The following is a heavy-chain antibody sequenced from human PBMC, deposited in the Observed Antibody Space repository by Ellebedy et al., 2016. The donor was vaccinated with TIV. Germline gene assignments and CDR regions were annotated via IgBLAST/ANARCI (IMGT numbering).Heavy chain of an antibody. CDR3: ARGPSYRWNDAYYFDY. V-gene: IGHV1-2*02. Sequence: ASVKVACKASGYAFSDYYMHWVRQAPGQGLEWMGWINPSSGGTNYAQTFQGRVTMTSDTSISTAYMELSRLRSDDTAVYYCARGPSYRWNDAYYFDYWGQGTLVAVSS. J-gene: IGHJ4*02. CDR2: INPSSGGT. D-gene: IGHD1-1*01. CDR1: GYAFSDYY.